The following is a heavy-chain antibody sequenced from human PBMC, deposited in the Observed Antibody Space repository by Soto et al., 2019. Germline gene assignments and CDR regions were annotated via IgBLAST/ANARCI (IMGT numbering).Heavy chain of an antibody. D-gene: IGHD3-10*01. Sequence: ASVKVSCKASGYTFTGYYMHWVRQAPGQGLEWMGWINPNSGGTNYAQKFQGWVTMTRDTSISTAYMELGRLRSDDRAVYYCARGGPLVRGVRGDDAFDIWGQGTMVTVSS. V-gene: IGHV1-2*04. CDR2: INPNSGGT. CDR3: ARGGPLVRGVRGDDAFDI. CDR1: GYTFTGYY. J-gene: IGHJ3*02.